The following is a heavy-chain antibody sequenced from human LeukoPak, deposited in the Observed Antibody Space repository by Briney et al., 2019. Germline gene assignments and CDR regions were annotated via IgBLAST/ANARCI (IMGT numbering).Heavy chain of an antibody. CDR3: AKGDSSSWYRNWFDP. J-gene: IGHJ5*02. V-gene: IGHV3-9*03. Sequence: GGSLRLSCAASGSTFDDYAMHWVRQAPGKGLEWVSGISWNSGSIGYADSVKGRFTISRDNAKNSLYLQMNSLRAEDMALYYCAKGDSSSWYRNWFDPWGQGTLVTVSS. CDR2: ISWNSGSI. CDR1: GSTFDDYA. D-gene: IGHD6-13*01.